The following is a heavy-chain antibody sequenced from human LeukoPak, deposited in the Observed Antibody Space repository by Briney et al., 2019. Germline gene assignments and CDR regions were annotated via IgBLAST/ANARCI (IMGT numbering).Heavy chain of an antibody. D-gene: IGHD5-12*01. CDR3: ARWDVDLVATMRYWYFDL. CDR2: IYYSGFT. Sequence: KSSETLSLTCTVSGGSISISSYYWGWIRQPPGKGLEWIGNIYYSGFTYYNPSLKSRVTISVDTSKNQFSLKLSSVTAADTAVYYCARWDVDLVATMRYWYFDLWGRGTLVTVSS. CDR1: GGSISISSYY. J-gene: IGHJ2*01. V-gene: IGHV4-39*01.